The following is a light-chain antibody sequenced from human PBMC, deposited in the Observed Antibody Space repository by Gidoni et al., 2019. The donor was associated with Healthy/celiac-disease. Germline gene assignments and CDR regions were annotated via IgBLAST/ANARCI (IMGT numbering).Light chain of an antibody. CDR1: QSVSSY. CDR3: QQRSNWPPLT. V-gene: IGKV3-11*01. CDR2: DAS. J-gene: IGKJ4*01. Sequence: EIVLTQSPATLSLSPGERATLSCRASQSVSSYLAWYQQKPGQAPRLLIYDASNRATGIPARFSGSGYGTDLTLNISSLEPEDVAVYYCQQRSNWPPLTFGGGTKVEIK.